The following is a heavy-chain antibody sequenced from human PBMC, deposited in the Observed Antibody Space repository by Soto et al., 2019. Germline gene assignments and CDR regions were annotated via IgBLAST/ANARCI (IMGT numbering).Heavy chain of an antibody. D-gene: IGHD4-17*01. CDR1: GGSISSSSYY. CDR3: ARPSMTTVGDFDY. V-gene: IGHV4-39*01. CDR2: IYYSGST. J-gene: IGHJ4*02. Sequence: QLQLQESGPGLVKTSETLSLTCTVSGGSISSSSYYWGWIRQPPGKGLEWIGSIYYSGSTYYNPSLKSRVTISVDTSKNQFSLKLSSVTAADTAVYYCARPSMTTVGDFDYWGQGTLVTVSS.